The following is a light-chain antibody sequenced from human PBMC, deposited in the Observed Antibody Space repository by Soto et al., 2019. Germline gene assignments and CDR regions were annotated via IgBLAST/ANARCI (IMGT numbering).Light chain of an antibody. CDR1: NIGSKS. J-gene: IGLJ1*01. CDR2: DDS. V-gene: IGLV3-21*02. Sequence: SYELAQPPSVSVAPGQTARITCGGSNIGSKSVHWYQQKPGQAPVLVVYDDSDRPSGIPERFSGSNSGNTATLTISRVEAGDEADYYCQVWDSSSDHYVFGTGTKV. CDR3: QVWDSSSDHYV.